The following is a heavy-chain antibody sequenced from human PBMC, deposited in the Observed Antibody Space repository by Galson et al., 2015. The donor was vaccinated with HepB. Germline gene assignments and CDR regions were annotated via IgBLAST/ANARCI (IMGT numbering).Heavy chain of an antibody. CDR1: GFTFRNYA. Sequence: SLRLSCAASGFTFRNYAMSWVRQAPGRGLEWISGISGNGDSTFYADSVKGRFTVSRDNSNNMLYLQMNSLRAKDAGLYFCAKGYGLFDSWGQGILVTVSS. V-gene: IGHV3-23*01. CDR3: AKGYGLFDS. CDR2: ISGNGDST. D-gene: IGHD5-18*01. J-gene: IGHJ5*01.